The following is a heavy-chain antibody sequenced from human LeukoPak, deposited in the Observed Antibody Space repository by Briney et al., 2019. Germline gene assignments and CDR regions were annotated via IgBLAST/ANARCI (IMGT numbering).Heavy chain of an antibody. CDR3: ARGLEMAPQYYFDY. J-gene: IGHJ4*02. CDR1: GYTFTSYD. D-gene: IGHD5-24*01. V-gene: IGHV1-8*01. CDR2: MNPNSGNT. Sequence: ASVKVSCKASGYTFTSYDINWVRQATGQGLEWMGWMNPNSGNTGYAQKFQGRVTMTRNTSISTAYMELSSLRSEDTAVYYCARGLEMAPQYYFDYWGQGTLVTVSP.